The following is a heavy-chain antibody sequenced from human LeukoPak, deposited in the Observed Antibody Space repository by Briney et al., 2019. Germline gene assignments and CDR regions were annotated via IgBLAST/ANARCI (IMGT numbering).Heavy chain of an antibody. D-gene: IGHD3-9*01. CDR2: VNESGGT. J-gene: IGHJ6*03. CDR3: ARGAPTYYDILTGYSPYYYMDV. V-gene: IGHV4-34*01. CDR1: IDSFSNYH. Sequence: PSETLSLTCAVYIDSFSNYHWNWIRQTPAKGMEWIGEVNESGGTNISPSLRSRVTISVDTSKNQFSLKLSSVTAADTAVYYCARGAPTYYDILTGYSPYYYMDVWGKGTTVTVSS.